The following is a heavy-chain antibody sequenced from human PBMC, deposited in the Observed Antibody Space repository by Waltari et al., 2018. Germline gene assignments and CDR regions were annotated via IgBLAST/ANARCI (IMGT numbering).Heavy chain of an antibody. CDR1: GGSISSGGYY. J-gene: IGHJ3*02. CDR3: ARRGGGPKVPIAVAGTPYDAFDI. CDR2: IYYSGST. Sequence: QVQLQESGPGLVTPSQTLSLTCTVSGGSISSGGYYWSWIRQHPGKGLEWIGYIYYSGSTYYNPSLKSRVTISVDTSKNQFSLKLSSVTAADTAVYYCARRGGGPKVPIAVAGTPYDAFDIWGQGTMVTVSS. D-gene: IGHD6-19*01. V-gene: IGHV4-31*03.